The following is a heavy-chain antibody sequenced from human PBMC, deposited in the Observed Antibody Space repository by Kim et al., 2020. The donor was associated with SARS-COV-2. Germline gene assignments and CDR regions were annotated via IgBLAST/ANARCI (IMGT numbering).Heavy chain of an antibody. D-gene: IGHD6-13*01. Sequence: YYAVSVKGRFTISRDNAKNSLYLQMNSVRAEDTAVYYCARGEAGAPPCDYWGQGTLVTVSS. CDR3: ARGEAGAPPCDY. V-gene: IGHV3-21*01. J-gene: IGHJ4*02.